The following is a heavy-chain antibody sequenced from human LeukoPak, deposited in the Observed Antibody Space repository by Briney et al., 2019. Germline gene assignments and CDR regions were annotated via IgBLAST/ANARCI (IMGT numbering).Heavy chain of an antibody. V-gene: IGHV4-59*01. D-gene: IGHD3-10*01. Sequence: PETLSLTCTVSGGSISSYYWSWIRQPPGKGLEWIGYIYYSGSTNYNPSLKSRVTISVDTSKNQFSLKLSSVTAADTAVYYCGRFGELGLWAFDIWGQGTMVTVSS. CDR3: GRFGELGLWAFDI. J-gene: IGHJ3*02. CDR2: IYYSGST. CDR1: GGSISSYY.